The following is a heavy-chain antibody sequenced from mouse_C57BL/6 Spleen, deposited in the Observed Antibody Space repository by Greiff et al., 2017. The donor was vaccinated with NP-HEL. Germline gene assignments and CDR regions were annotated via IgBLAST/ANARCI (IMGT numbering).Heavy chain of an antibody. V-gene: IGHV5-6*01. Sequence: EVMLVESGGDLVKPGGSLKLSCAASGFTFSSYGMSWVRQTPDKRLEWVATISSGGSYTYYPDSVKGRFTISRDKAKNTLYLQMSSLKSEDTAMYYCARLDYWGQGTTLTVSS. CDR2: ISSGGSYT. CDR3: ARLDY. CDR1: GFTFSSYG. J-gene: IGHJ2*01.